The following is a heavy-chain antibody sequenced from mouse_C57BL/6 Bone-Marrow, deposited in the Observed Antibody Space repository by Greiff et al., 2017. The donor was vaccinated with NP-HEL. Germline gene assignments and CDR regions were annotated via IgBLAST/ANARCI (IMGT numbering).Heavy chain of an antibody. V-gene: IGHV1-50*01. Sequence: VQLKQPGAELVKPGASVKLSCKASGYTFTSYWMQWVKQRPGQGLEWIGEIDPSDSYTNYNQKFKGKATLTVDTSSSTAYMQLSSLTSEDSAVYYCARSWDSFDYWGQGTTLTVSS. CDR3: ARSWDSFDY. CDR2: IDPSDSYT. J-gene: IGHJ2*01. CDR1: GYTFTSYW.